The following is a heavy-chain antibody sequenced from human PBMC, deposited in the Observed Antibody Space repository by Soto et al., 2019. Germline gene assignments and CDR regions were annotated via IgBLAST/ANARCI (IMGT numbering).Heavy chain of an antibody. V-gene: IGHV1-18*01. J-gene: IGHJ4*02. CDR2: ISAYNGNT. CDR3: ARLGIVVVPAASHFEY. CDR1: CYTFTSYG. D-gene: IGHD2-2*03. Sequence: ASVKVSCKSSCYTFTSYGISLLRHSPGQGLEWMGWISAYNGNTNYAQKLQGRVTMTTDTSTSTAYMELRSLRSDDTAVYYCARLGIVVVPAASHFEYWGQGTLVTVSS.